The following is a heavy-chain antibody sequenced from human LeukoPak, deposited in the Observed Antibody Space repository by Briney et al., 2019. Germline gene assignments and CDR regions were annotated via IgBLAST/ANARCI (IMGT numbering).Heavy chain of an antibody. CDR3: ASDLSMIPYY. V-gene: IGHV3-48*03. CDR2: ISSSGSTI. J-gene: IGHJ4*02. Sequence: PGGSLRLSCTASGFTFSSYEMNWVRQAPGKGLEWVSYISSSGSTIYYADSVKGRFTIYRDNAKNSLYLQMNSLRAEDTAVYYCASDLSMIPYYWGQGTLVTVSS. D-gene: IGHD3-22*01. CDR1: GFTFSSYE.